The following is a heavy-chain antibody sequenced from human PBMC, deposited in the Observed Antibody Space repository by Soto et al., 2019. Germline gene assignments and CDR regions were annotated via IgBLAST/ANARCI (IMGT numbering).Heavy chain of an antibody. CDR3: ARERRLGLEWLLSDAFDI. Sequence: QVQLVESGGGVVQPGRSLRLSCAASGFTFSSYGMHWVRQAPGKGLEWVAVIWYDGSNKYYADSVKGRFTISRDNSKNTLYLQMNSLRAEDTAVYYCARERRLGLEWLLSDAFDIWGQGTMVTVSS. J-gene: IGHJ3*02. V-gene: IGHV3-33*01. CDR2: IWYDGSNK. D-gene: IGHD3-3*01. CDR1: GFTFSSYG.